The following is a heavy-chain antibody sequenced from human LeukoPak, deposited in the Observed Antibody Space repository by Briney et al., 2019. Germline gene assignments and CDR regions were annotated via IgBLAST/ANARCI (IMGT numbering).Heavy chain of an antibody. CDR1: GFTFSNYA. CDR3: AKWGNYDILTGYHDSDY. D-gene: IGHD3-9*01. CDR2: IVGSGGST. J-gene: IGHJ4*02. V-gene: IGHV3-23*01. Sequence: GASLRLSCAASGFTFSNYAMRWVRQAPGKGLEWVSAIVGSGGSTYYADSVKGRFTISRDNPKNTLYLQMNSLRAEDTAVYYCAKWGNYDILTGYHDSDYWGQGTLVTVSS.